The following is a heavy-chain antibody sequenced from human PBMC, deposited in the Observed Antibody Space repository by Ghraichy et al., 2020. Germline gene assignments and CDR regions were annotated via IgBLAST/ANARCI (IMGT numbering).Heavy chain of an antibody. CDR3: AILRRGTFDY. CDR2: INHSGST. CDR1: GGSFSGYY. D-gene: IGHD1-26*01. Sequence: SETLSLTCAVYGGSFSGYYWSWIRQPPGKGLEWIGEINHSGSTNYNPSLKSRVTISVDTSKNQFSLKLSSVTAADTAVYYCAILRRGTFDYWGQGTLVTVSS. J-gene: IGHJ4*02. V-gene: IGHV4-34*01.